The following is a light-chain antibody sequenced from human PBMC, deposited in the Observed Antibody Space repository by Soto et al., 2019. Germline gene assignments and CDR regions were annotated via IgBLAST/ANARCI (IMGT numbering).Light chain of an antibody. V-gene: IGKV3-11*01. J-gene: IGKJ1*01. CDR2: DAS. Sequence: EIVLTQSPATLSLSPGERASLSFRASQSVSSYLAWYQQKPGQAPRLLIYDASNRATGIPARFSGSGSGTDFTLTTSSLEPEDFAVYYCQQRSNWPWTFGQGTKVDIK. CDR3: QQRSNWPWT. CDR1: QSVSSY.